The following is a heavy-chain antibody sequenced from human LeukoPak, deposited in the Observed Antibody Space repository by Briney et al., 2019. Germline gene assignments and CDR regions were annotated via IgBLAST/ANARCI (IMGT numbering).Heavy chain of an antibody. CDR1: GGTFSSYA. D-gene: IGHD3-10*01. CDR2: IIPIFGTA. J-gene: IGHJ4*02. V-gene: IGHV1-69*05. Sequence: ASVKVSCKASGGTFSSYAISWVRQAPGQGREWVGGIIPIFGTANYAQKFQGRVTITTDESTSTAYMELSSLRSDDTAVYYCARTALYGLGSYYDYWGQGTLVTVSS. CDR3: ARTALYGLGSYYDY.